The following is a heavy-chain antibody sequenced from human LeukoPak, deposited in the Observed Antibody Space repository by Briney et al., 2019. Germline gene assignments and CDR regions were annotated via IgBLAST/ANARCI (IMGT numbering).Heavy chain of an antibody. CDR2: IYYSGST. V-gene: IGHV4-61*01. J-gene: IGHJ4*02. CDR3: ARDVVNWGLHYFDY. D-gene: IGHD7-27*01. Sequence: SETLSLTCTVSGGSISSSSYYWSWIRQPPGKGLEWVGYIYYSGSTNYNPSLKSRVTISVDTSKNQFSLKLSSVTAAGTAVYYCARDVVNWGLHYFDYWGQGTLVTVSS. CDR1: GGSISSSSYY.